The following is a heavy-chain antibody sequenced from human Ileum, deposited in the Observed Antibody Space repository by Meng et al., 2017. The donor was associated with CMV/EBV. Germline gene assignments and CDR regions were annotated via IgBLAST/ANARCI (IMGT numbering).Heavy chain of an antibody. Sequence: SETLSLTCAVYGGAFSDYYWSWVRQPPGKGLEWIGEINHSGSTNYNPSLKSRVTISVYTSKKQFSLKLTSVTAADTAVYYCARRVTGIYYFGYWGQGTLVTVSS. D-gene: IGHD7-27*01. V-gene: IGHV4-34*01. CDR1: GGAFSDYY. CDR2: INHSGST. CDR3: ARRVTGIYYFGY. J-gene: IGHJ4*02.